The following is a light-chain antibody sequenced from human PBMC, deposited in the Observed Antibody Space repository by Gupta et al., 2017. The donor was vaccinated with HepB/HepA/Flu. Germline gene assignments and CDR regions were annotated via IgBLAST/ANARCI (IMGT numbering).Light chain of an antibody. CDR3: MQALQTSWT. V-gene: IGKV2-28*01. J-gene: IGKJ1*01. Sequence: DIVMTQSPLSLPVTPGEPASISCRSSQSLLHSNGYNYLDWYLQKPGQSPQLLIYLGSNRASGVPDRFSGSGSGTDFTRKISRVEAEDVGVYYCMQALQTSWTFGQGTKVEIK. CDR1: QSLLHSNGYNY. CDR2: LGS.